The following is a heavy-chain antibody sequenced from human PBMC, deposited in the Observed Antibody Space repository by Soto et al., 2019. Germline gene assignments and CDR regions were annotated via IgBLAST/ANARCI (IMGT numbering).Heavy chain of an antibody. D-gene: IGHD3-3*01. Sequence: EVQLVESGGGLVQPGGSLRLSCAASGFTFSSYTMNWVRQAPGKGLEWVASISSSSSNIYYADSVKGRFTISRDNAKKDPEQQIKSLRADETAVEYCGRGRITKGDYWSGMDDWGQGTTVTVSS. CDR3: GRGRITKGDYWSGMDD. J-gene: IGHJ6*02. CDR2: ISSSSSNI. V-gene: IGHV3-21*01. CDR1: GFTFSSYT.